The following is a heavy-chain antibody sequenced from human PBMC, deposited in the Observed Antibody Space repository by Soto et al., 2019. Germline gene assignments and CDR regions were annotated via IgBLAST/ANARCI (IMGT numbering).Heavy chain of an antibody. Sequence: GASVKVSCKASGYTFTSYDINWVRQATGQGLEWMGWMNPNSGNTGYAQKFQGRVTITADKSTSTAYMELSSLRSEDTAVYYCARTPGYYYDSSGYYFDYWGQGTLVTVSS. CDR2: MNPNSGNT. V-gene: IGHV1-8*01. J-gene: IGHJ4*02. CDR1: GYTFTSYD. D-gene: IGHD3-22*01. CDR3: ARTPGYYYDSSGYYFDY.